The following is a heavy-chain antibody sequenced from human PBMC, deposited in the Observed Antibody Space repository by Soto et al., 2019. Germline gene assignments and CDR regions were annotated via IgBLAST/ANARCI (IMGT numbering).Heavy chain of an antibody. CDR1: GFTFNSYS. CDR2: ISGSSHT. Sequence: EVQLVESGGGLVKPGGSLRLYCEASGFTFNSYSMNWVRQAPGKGLEWVASISGSSHTYYVDSVKGRFTISRDNAKNSLYLQMNSLRVEDTAVYFCAREGRQLVLDYFDYWGQGALVTVSS. D-gene: IGHD6-6*01. J-gene: IGHJ4*02. CDR3: AREGRQLVLDYFDY. V-gene: IGHV3-21*01.